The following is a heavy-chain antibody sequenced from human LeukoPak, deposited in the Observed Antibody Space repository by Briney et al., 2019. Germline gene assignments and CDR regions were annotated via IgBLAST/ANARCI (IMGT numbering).Heavy chain of an antibody. CDR3: ARAYYDFWSGYYYLDY. V-gene: IGHV4-59*11. J-gene: IGHJ4*02. CDR1: GGSISSHY. Sequence: SETLSLTCTVSGGSISSHYWSWIRQPPGKGLEWIGYIYYSGSTNYNPSLKSRVTISVDTSNNQFSLKLSSVTAADTAVYYCARAYYDFWSGYYYLDYWGQGTLVTVSS. CDR2: IYYSGST. D-gene: IGHD3-3*01.